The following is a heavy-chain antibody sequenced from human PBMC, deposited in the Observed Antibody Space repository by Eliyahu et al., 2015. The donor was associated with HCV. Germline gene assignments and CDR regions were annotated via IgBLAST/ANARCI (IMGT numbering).Heavy chain of an antibody. Sequence: QITLKESGPTLVKPTETLTLTCTFSGFSLSTTGVGVGWIRQPPGKALEWLALIYWDEEKRYSPSLKSRLTITSDTSKSQVVFTVTNMDPVDTATYYCARRPAVGGFKNGYFDLWGRGTLVTVSS. CDR3: ARRPAVGGFKNGYFDL. V-gene: IGHV2-5*02. CDR2: IYWDEEK. CDR1: GFSLSTTGVG. J-gene: IGHJ2*01. D-gene: IGHD5-24*01.